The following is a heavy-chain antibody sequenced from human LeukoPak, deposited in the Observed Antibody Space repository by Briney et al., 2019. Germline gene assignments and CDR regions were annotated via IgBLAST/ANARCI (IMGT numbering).Heavy chain of an antibody. D-gene: IGHD2-15*01. J-gene: IGHJ4*02. CDR2: ISGSGSTI. CDR1: GFTFSSYA. CDR3: ASTEDTCSFDY. Sequence: GGSLRLSCAASGFTFSSYAMSWVRQAPGKGLEWVSAISGSGSTIYYADSVKGRFTISRDNAKNSLYLQMNSLRAEDTAVYYCASTEDTCSFDYWGQGTLVTVSS. V-gene: IGHV3-23*01.